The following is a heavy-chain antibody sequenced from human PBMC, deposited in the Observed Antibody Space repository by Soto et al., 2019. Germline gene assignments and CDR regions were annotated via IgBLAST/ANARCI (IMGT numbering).Heavy chain of an antibody. J-gene: IGHJ4*02. Sequence: VQLVESGGDLVHPGGSLRLSCAASGFTFSSFYMHWVRQAPGKGLVGVARINRDGSSKTYAASVKGRFNISRDNAKNALYLQMNSMGGADPAVYYCARDGWAVAENWGQGTMVTVSS. D-gene: IGHD6-19*01. CDR3: ARDGWAVAEN. CDR2: INRDGSSK. V-gene: IGHV3-74*03. CDR1: GFTFSSFY.